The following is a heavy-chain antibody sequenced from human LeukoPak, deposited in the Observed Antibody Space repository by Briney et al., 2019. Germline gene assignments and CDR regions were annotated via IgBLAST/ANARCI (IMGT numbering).Heavy chain of an antibody. CDR1: GYTFTGYY. CDR2: INPSGGST. D-gene: IGHD3-3*01. CDR3: ASTSEARFLEWLLPNY. V-gene: IGHV1-46*01. J-gene: IGHJ4*02. Sequence: GASVKVSCKASGYTFTGYYMHWVRQAPGQGLEWMGIINPSGGSTSYAQKFQGRVTMTRDTSTSTVYMELSSLRSEDTAVYYCASTSEARFLEWLLPNYWGQGTLVTVSS.